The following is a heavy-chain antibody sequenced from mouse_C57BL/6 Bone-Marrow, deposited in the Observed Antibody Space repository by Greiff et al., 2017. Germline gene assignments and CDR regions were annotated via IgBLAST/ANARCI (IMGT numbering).Heavy chain of an antibody. J-gene: IGHJ2*01. CDR1: GFNIKAYY. V-gene: IGHV14-2*01. Sequence: EVQLQQSGAELVKPGASVKLSCTASGFNIKAYYIHWVKQRTEQGLEWIGRIDPEDGETKYAPKFQDKATITADTSSTTAYLQLSSLTSEDTAVYYCTRSLIYYGTNYWGQGTTLTVSS. CDR3: TRSLIYYGTNY. CDR2: IDPEDGET. D-gene: IGHD1-1*01.